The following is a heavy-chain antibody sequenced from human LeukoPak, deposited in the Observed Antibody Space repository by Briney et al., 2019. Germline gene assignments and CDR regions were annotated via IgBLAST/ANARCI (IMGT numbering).Heavy chain of an antibody. J-gene: IGHJ3*02. Sequence: SETLSLTCTVSGGSISGYYWSWIRQPPGKGLEWIGYIYYSGSTNYNPSLKSRVTISVDTSKNQFSLKLSSVTAADTAVYYCATNDPARRGIYDYGDDYDAFDIWGQGTMVTVSS. CDR3: ATNDPARRGIYDYGDDYDAFDI. CDR2: IYYSGST. D-gene: IGHD4-17*01. CDR1: GGSISGYY. V-gene: IGHV4-59*12.